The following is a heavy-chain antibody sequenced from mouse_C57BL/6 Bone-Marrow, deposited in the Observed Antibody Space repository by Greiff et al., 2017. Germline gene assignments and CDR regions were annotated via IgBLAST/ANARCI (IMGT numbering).Heavy chain of an antibody. J-gene: IGHJ3*01. D-gene: IGHD2-10*01. CDR1: GFSLSPFGMG. V-gene: IGHV8-8*01. CDR3: ARIRTYYGNPFAY. CDR2: IWWDDDK. Sequence: QVQLKESGPGILQPSQTLSLSCSFSGFSLSPFGMGVGWIRQPSGQGLEGLAHIWWDDDKYYHPALKSRLTISKDTSKNQVFLKIANVDTADTATYYYARIRTYYGNPFAYWGQGTMVTVSS.